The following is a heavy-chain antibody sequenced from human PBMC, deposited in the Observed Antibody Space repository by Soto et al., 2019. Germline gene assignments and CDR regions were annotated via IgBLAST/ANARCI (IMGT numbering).Heavy chain of an antibody. D-gene: IGHD3-9*01. V-gene: IGHV1-18*01. Sequence: QVQLVQSGAEVKKPGASVKVSCKASGYTFSSYGISWVRQAPGQGLEWVGWVSAYNGNTNYAQKLQGRFTMTTDTSTTTAHMELRSLRSDDTAVYYCARDSGADYDVLTGYYPFDSWGQGTLVTVSS. CDR2: VSAYNGNT. CDR1: GYTFSSYG. J-gene: IGHJ4*02. CDR3: ARDSGADYDVLTGYYPFDS.